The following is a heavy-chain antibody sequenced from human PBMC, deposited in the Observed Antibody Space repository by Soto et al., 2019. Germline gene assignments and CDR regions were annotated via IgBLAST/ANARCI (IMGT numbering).Heavy chain of an antibody. D-gene: IGHD3-22*01. CDR1: GFTFSSYW. V-gene: IGHV3-7*03. CDR2: IKQDGSEK. Sequence: EVQLVESGGGLVQPGGSLRLSCAASGFTFSSYWMSWVRQAPGKGLEWVANIKQDGSEKYYVDSVKGRFTISRDNAKNSLYLQMNSRRAEDTAVYYCASLAVVTMILVPKGQWGQGTLVTVSS. J-gene: IGHJ4*02. CDR3: ASLAVVTMILVPKGQ.